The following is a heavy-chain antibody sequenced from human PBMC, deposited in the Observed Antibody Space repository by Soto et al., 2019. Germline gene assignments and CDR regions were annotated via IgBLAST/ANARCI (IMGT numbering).Heavy chain of an antibody. CDR1: GYTFINYG. CDR3: ARATRYGMDV. J-gene: IGHJ6*02. CDR2: ISAYNGDT. Sequence: QVQLVQSGAEVKKPGASVKVSCKASGYTFINYGFSGVRQAPGRGLEWMGWISAYNGDTKHAQKFQGRVTMTTDTSTSTAFMELTSLRSDDTAVYYCARATRYGMDVWGQGTTVTVSS. V-gene: IGHV1-18*01.